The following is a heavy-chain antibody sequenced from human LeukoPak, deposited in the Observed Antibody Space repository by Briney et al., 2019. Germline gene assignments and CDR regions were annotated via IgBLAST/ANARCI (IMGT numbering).Heavy chain of an antibody. D-gene: IGHD6-13*01. Sequence: ASVKVSCKASGYTFSSYDINWVRQATGQGLEWLGWMNPNSGHTGYAHKFQGRVTFTRNTSISTAYMELSSLTSEDSAVYYCARGLHYRSSWYLVDYWGQGTPVTVSS. CDR1: GYTFSSYD. CDR2: MNPNSGHT. J-gene: IGHJ4*02. CDR3: ARGLHYRSSWYLVDY. V-gene: IGHV1-8*03.